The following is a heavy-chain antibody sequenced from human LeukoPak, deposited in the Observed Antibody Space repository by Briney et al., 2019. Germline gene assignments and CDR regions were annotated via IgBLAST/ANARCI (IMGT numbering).Heavy chain of an antibody. CDR3: ATYSSSNGREFQY. CDR2: IQQHGSET. V-gene: IGHV3-7*01. D-gene: IGHD2-2*01. CDR1: GFTFSSYW. Sequence: GGSLRLPCAASGFTFSSYWMHWVRQAPGKGLEWVANIQQHGSETYYGDSVKGRFPISRDNAKNSLYLQMNSLRAEDTAVYYCATYSSSNGREFQYWGQGTLVTVSS. J-gene: IGHJ1*01.